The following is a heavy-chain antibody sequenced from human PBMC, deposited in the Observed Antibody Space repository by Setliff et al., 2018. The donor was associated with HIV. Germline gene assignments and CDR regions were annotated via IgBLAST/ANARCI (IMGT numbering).Heavy chain of an antibody. Sequence: PSETLSLTCTVYGASISSSNSYWGWIRQPPGKRLEWLGSIYSSGSPSYNPSLSSRLTISVDTSKNHVSLRLSSVTAADTGVYYCARHRDPPGTSRIYYYYYMDLWGEGTTVTVSS. CDR1: GASISSSNSY. D-gene: IGHD2-2*01. CDR2: IYSSGSP. CDR3: ARHRDPPGTSRIYYYYYMDL. J-gene: IGHJ6*03. V-gene: IGHV4-39*01.